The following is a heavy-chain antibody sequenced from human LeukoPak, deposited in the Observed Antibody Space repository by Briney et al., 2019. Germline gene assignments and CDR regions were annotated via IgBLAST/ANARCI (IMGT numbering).Heavy chain of an antibody. Sequence: GGSLRLSCAASGFIFSDYSMNWVRQAPGKGLEWISYIRSSGTTIYYADSLKGRFTISRDNAKNSLYLQMNSLRAEDTAVYYCARLGSYGYYYDGMDVWGQGTTVTVSS. J-gene: IGHJ6*02. D-gene: IGHD3-16*01. CDR1: GFIFSDYS. CDR2: IRSSGTTI. V-gene: IGHV3-48*04. CDR3: ARLGSYGYYYDGMDV.